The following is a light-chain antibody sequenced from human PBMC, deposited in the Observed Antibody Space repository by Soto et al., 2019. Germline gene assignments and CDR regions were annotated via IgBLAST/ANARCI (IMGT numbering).Light chain of an antibody. CDR1: QSVSSY. V-gene: IGKV3-20*01. CDR3: QQYGNSPRT. J-gene: IGKJ1*01. Sequence: EIVLTQSPGTLSLSPGERATLSCRASQSVSSYLAWYQQKPGQAPRLLIYGVSSSATGIPDRFSGSGSGTDFTLTISRLEPEDFAVYYCQQYGNSPRTFGQGTKVDI. CDR2: GVS.